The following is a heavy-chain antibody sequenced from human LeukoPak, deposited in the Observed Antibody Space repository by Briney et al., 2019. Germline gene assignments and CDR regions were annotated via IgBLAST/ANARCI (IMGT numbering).Heavy chain of an antibody. V-gene: IGHV3-15*01. CDR2: IKSKTDGGTT. D-gene: IGHD2-15*01. CDR3: STKPNCSGGSCYENYYYGMDV. CDR1: GFSFSDHY. J-gene: IGHJ6*02. Sequence: HPGGSLRLSCAASGFSFSDHYMDWVRQAPGKGLEWVGRIKSKTDGGTTDYAAPVKGRFTISRDDSKNTLYLQMNSLKTEDTAVYYCSTKPNCSGGSCYENYYYGMDVWGQGTTVTVSS.